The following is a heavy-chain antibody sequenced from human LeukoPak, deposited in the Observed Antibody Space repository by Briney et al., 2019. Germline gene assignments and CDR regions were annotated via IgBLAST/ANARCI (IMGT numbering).Heavy chain of an antibody. D-gene: IGHD4-17*01. CDR3: ARGRSTTMTTSLAEDFDY. J-gene: IGHJ4*02. V-gene: IGHV4-34*01. CDR2: INHSGST. CDR1: GGPFSGYY. Sequence: SETLSLTCAVYGGPFSGYYWSWIRQPPGKGLEWIGEINHSGSTNYNPSLKSRVTISVDTSKNQFSLKLSSVTAADTAVYYCARGRSTTMTTSLAEDFDYWGQGTLVTVSS.